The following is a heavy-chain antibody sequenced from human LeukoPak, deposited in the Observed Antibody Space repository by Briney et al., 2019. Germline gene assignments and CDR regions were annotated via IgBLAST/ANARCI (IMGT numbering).Heavy chain of an antibody. J-gene: IGHJ3*02. Sequence: GGSLRLSCAASGFTFSSYAMAWVRQAPGTGLECVSTIDAGSGNIFYADTVKGRFTISRDNSKNTLYQQMNSLRAEDTALYYCAKDVPRSGWAFDIWGQGTVVTVSS. CDR3: AKDVPRSGWAFDI. D-gene: IGHD1-14*01. CDR2: IDAGSGNI. V-gene: IGHV3-23*01. CDR1: GFTFSSYA.